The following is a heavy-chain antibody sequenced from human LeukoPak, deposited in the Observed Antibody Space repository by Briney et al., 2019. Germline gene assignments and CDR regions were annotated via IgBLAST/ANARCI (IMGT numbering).Heavy chain of an antibody. CDR2: IIPILGIA. CDR1: GYTFTSYD. J-gene: IGHJ6*02. Sequence: ASVKVSCKASGYTFTSYDINWVRQAPGQGLEWMGRIIPILGIANYAQKFQGRVTITADKSTSTAYMELSSLRSEDTAVYYCARDRDYYYGMDVWGQGTTVTVSS. CDR3: ARDRDYYYGMDV. D-gene: IGHD3-10*01. V-gene: IGHV1-69*04.